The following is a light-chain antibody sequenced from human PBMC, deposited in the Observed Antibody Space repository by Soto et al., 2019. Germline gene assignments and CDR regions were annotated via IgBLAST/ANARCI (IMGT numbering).Light chain of an antibody. CDR2: DAY. Sequence: DIHMTQSPSSLSASVGDIVTITCRASQSISSYLNWYQQKPRKAPKVLIYDAYSLQSGVPSRFSGSGSGTDFTLTISSLQPEDFATYYCQQSYTTPPWTXGQGTKVDIK. CDR1: QSISSY. CDR3: QQSYTTPPWT. V-gene: IGKV1-39*01. J-gene: IGKJ1*01.